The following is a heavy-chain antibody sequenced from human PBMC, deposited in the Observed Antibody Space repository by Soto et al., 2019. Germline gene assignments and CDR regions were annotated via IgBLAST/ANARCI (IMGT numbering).Heavy chain of an antibody. V-gene: IGHV3-33*01. J-gene: IGHJ4*02. D-gene: IGHD6-19*01. CDR3: AREGVAGREYYFDY. CDR1: GFTFSSYG. Sequence: QVQLVESGGGVVQPGRSLRLSCAASGFTFSSYGMHWVRQAPGKGLEWVAVIWYDGSNKYYADSVKGRFTISRDNSKNTLYLPMNSLRAEDTAVYYCAREGVAGREYYFDYWGQGTLVTVSS. CDR2: IWYDGSNK.